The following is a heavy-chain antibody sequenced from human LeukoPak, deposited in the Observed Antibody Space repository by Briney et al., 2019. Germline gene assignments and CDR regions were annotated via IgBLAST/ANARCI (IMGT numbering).Heavy chain of an antibody. V-gene: IGHV4-39*07. D-gene: IGHD3-3*01. CDR1: GGSISSSSYY. CDR3: ARGNYGFWSGINWFDL. Sequence: PSETLSLTCTVSGGSISSSSYYWGWIRQPPGKGLEWIGSIYYSGSTYYNPSLKSRVTISVDTSKNQFSLKLSSVTAADTAVYYCARGNYGFWSGINWFDLWGQGTLVTVSS. J-gene: IGHJ5*02. CDR2: IYYSGST.